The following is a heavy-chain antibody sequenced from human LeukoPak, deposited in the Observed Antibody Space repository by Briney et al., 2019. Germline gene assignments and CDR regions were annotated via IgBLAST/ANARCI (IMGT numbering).Heavy chain of an antibody. CDR3: ARDYTVTTGDDY. J-gene: IGHJ4*02. D-gene: IGHD4-17*01. V-gene: IGHV4-61*02. CDR2: IYTSGST. CDR1: GGSISSGSYY. Sequence: SQTLSLTCTVSGGSISSGSYYWSWIRQPAGTGLEWIGRIYTSGSTNYNPSLKSRVTISVDTSKNQFSLKLSSVTAADTAVYYCARDYTVTTGDDYWGQGTLVTVSS.